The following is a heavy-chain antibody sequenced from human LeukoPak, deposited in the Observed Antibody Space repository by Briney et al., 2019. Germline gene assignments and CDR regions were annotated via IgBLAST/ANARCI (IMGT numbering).Heavy chain of an antibody. D-gene: IGHD2-8*01. J-gene: IGHJ4*02. CDR3: MRDLSGVNPFDY. V-gene: IGHV3-53*04. CDR2: IYSGGST. CDR1: GFTFSSYS. Sequence: GGSLRLSCAASGFTFSSYSMSWVRQPPGKGLEWVSVIYSGGSTYYADSVKGRFTISRHDSRDTLYLQMNSLRVEDTAVYYCMRDLSGVNPFDYWGQGTLVTVSS.